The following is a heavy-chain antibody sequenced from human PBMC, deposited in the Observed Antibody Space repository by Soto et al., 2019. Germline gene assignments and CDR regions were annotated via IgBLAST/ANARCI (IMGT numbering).Heavy chain of an antibody. CDR1: GGSFSGYY. D-gene: IGHD3-9*01. Sequence: TLSLTCAVYGGSFSGYYWSWIRQPPGKGLEWIGEINHSGSTNYNPSLKSRVTISVDTSKNQFSLKLSSVTAADTAVYYCARGGEPLTGLYYYYMDVWGKGTTVTVSS. V-gene: IGHV4-34*01. CDR2: INHSGST. CDR3: ARGGEPLTGLYYYYMDV. J-gene: IGHJ6*03.